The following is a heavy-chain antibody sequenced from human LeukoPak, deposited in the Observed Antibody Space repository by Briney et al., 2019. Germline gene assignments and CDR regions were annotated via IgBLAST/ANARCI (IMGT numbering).Heavy chain of an antibody. Sequence: PSETLSLTCTVSGGSISSGDYYWSWIRQPPGKGLEWIGYIYYSGSTYYNPSLKGRVTISGDTSKNQFSLKLSSVTAADTAVYYCASNSGSYRQIDYWGQGTLVTVSS. CDR1: GGSISSGDYY. D-gene: IGHD1-26*01. CDR2: IYYSGST. J-gene: IGHJ4*02. V-gene: IGHV4-30-4*08. CDR3: ASNSGSYRQIDY.